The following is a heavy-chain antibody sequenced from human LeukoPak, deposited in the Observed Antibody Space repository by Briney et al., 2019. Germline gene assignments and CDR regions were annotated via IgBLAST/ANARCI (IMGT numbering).Heavy chain of an antibody. CDR3: ARGRDYYGSDPAAFDI. Sequence: SETLSLTCTVSGGPISSGDYYWSWIRQPPGKGLEWIGYIYYSGSTYYNPSLKSRVTISVDTSKNQFSLKLSSVTAADTAVYYCARGRDYYGSDPAAFDIWGQGTMVTVSS. CDR1: GGPISSGDYY. D-gene: IGHD3-10*01. V-gene: IGHV4-30-4*08. CDR2: IYYSGST. J-gene: IGHJ3*02.